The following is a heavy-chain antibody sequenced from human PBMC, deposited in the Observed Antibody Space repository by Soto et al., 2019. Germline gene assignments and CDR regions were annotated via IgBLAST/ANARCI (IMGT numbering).Heavy chain of an antibody. D-gene: IGHD3-10*01. J-gene: IGHJ4*02. CDR3: ASLAIGTIIRGAPDF. Sequence: QVHLVESGGGLVKPGGSLRLSCAASGFTFSDYYMTWIRQAPGKGLEWVSYISSGGSSIYYADSVKGRFTIPRDNAKNSLYLQMNSLRAEDTAMYYCASLAIGTIIRGAPDFWGQGTLVTVSS. CDR2: ISSGGSSI. CDR1: GFTFSDYY. V-gene: IGHV3-11*01.